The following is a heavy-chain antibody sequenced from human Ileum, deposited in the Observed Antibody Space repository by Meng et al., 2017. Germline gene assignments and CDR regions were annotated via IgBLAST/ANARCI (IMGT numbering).Heavy chain of an antibody. CDR3: ARSFHESSWGSYRYLFGL. CDR1: GDPLGTHY. D-gene: IGHD3-16*02. V-gene: IGHV4-59*11. Sequence: QVQLTAAGPGLVKPSETLSLACTVSGDPLGTHYWSWIRQPPGKGLEWIGYVFYSGSTNYNPSLKSRVAISVDTSKNQVSLKLTSVTAADTAVYYCARSFHESSWGSYRYLFGLWGQGALVTVSS. CDR2: VFYSGST. J-gene: IGHJ4*02.